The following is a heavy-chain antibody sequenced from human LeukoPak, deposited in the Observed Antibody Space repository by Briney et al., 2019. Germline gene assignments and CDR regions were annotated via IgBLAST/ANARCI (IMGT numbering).Heavy chain of an antibody. V-gene: IGHV4-30-2*01. J-gene: IGHJ4*02. D-gene: IGHD1-26*01. CDR1: GGSISSGGYY. CDR2: IYHSGST. CDR3: ARAVYTGATYFDY. Sequence: SETLSLTCTVSGGSISSGGYYWSWIRQPPGKGLEWIGYIYHSGSTYYNPSLKSRVTISVDRSKNQFSLKLSSVTAADTAVYYCARAVYTGATYFDYWGQGTLVTVSS.